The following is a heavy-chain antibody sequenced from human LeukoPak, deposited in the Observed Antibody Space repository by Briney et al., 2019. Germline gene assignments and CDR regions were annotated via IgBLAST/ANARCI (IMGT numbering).Heavy chain of an antibody. CDR1: GFTVSGNY. CDR3: ARVPLSTFGGVIVDAFDI. V-gene: IGHV3-53*01. J-gene: IGHJ3*02. CDR2: IYSGDTT. D-gene: IGHD3-16*02. Sequence: GGSLRLSCAVSGFTVSGNYMSWVRQAPGKGLEWVSLIYSGDTTLYADSVKGRFTISRDISKNTVYLQMNSLRAEDTAVYYCARVPLSTFGGVIVDAFDIWGQGTMVTVSS.